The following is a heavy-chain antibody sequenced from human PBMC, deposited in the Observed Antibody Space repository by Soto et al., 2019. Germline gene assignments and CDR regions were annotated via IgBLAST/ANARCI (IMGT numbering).Heavy chain of an antibody. J-gene: IGHJ4*02. D-gene: IGHD6-13*01. Sequence: SETLSLTCAVYGGSFSGYYWSWIRQPPGKGLEWIGEINHSGSTNYNPSLKSRVTISVDTSKNQFSLQLTSVTAADTAVYYCASIRSRWNIDYSGQGTLVTVSS. V-gene: IGHV4-34*01. CDR1: GGSFSGYY. CDR3: ASIRSRWNIDY. CDR2: INHSGST.